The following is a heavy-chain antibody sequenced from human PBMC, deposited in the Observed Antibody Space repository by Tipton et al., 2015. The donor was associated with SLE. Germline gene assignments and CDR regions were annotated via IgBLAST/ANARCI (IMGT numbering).Heavy chain of an antibody. J-gene: IGHJ4*02. CDR1: GFTFSSYA. D-gene: IGHD3-22*01. V-gene: IGHV3-30*04. CDR3: ARRAVTMIVGPSFFDY. CDR2: ISFDGSNK. Sequence: SLRLSCAASGFTFSSYAMHWVRQAPGKGLEWVAGISFDGSNKHFADSVKGRFTISRDYSKNTLYLQMNSLRAEDTAVYYCARRAVTMIVGPSFFDYWGQGTLVTVSS.